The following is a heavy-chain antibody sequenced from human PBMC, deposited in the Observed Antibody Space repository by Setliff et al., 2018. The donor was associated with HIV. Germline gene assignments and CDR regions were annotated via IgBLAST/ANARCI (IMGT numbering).Heavy chain of an antibody. CDR2: VYMSGKT. J-gene: IGHJ3*02. CDR1: GVSIDQNY. D-gene: IGHD3-22*01. CDR3: ARHWNYDTGLDPFDI. V-gene: IGHV4-4*07. Sequence: PSETLSLTCTVSGVSIDQNYWSWVRRPPGKGLEWIGRVYMSGKTNYSPSLKSRVTMSADTSKNQVSLKLTSVTAADTAVYYCARHWNYDTGLDPFDIWGQGTMVTVSS.